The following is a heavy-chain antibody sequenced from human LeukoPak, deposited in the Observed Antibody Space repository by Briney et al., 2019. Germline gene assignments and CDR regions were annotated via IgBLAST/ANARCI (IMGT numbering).Heavy chain of an antibody. CDR2: ISWNSGSI. D-gene: IGHD2-8*01. V-gene: IGHV3-9*01. J-gene: IGHJ6*02. Sequence: GGSLRLSCAASGFTFDDYAMHWVRQAPGKGLEWVSGISWNSGSIGYADSVKGRFTISRDNAKRSLYLQMNSLRAEDTAVYYCASCTNGVCTLGMDVWGQGTTVTVSS. CDR1: GFTFDDYA. CDR3: ASCTNGVCTLGMDV.